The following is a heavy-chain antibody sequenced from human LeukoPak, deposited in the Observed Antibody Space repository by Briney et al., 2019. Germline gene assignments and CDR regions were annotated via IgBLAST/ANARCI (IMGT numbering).Heavy chain of an antibody. D-gene: IGHD6-13*01. CDR3: ARRKQQHYGMDV. V-gene: IGHV4-4*09. Sequence: SETLSLTCTVSGGSISSYYWSWVRQPPGKGLEWIGYIYTSGSTNYNPSLKSRVTISVDTSKNQFSLKLSSVAAADTAVYYCARRKQQHYGMDVWGQGTTVTVSS. CDR2: IYTSGST. J-gene: IGHJ6*02. CDR1: GGSISSYY.